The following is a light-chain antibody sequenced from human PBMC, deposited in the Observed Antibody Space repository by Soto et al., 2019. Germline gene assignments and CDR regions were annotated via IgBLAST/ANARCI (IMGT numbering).Light chain of an antibody. J-gene: IGLJ1*01. Sequence: QSALTQRASVVGFLGMWITTPCTGTSGNVGGYNFVSWYQQHPGKAPKLMIFEVSNRPSGVSSRFSGSKSGNTASLTISGLQAEAEADYYCSSSTSSTTLDVFGTGTKLTVL. V-gene: IGLV2-14*01. CDR2: EVS. CDR3: SSSTSSTTLDV. CDR1: SGNVGGYNF.